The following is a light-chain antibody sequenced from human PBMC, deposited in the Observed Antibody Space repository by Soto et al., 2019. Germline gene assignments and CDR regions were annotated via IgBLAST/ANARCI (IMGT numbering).Light chain of an antibody. Sequence: QSALTQPASVSGSPGQSIAISCTGTSSDVGAYNYVSWYQQHPGKAPKLMIYDVTTRPPGVSDRFSGSKSGNTASLTNSGLQAEDEADYYCSSYTTSSSYVFGSGTKLTVL. CDR2: DVT. CDR3: SSYTTSSSYV. J-gene: IGLJ1*01. CDR1: SSDVGAYNY. V-gene: IGLV2-14*01.